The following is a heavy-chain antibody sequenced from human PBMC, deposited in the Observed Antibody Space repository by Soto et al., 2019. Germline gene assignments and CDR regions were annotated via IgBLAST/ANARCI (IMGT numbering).Heavy chain of an antibody. Sequence: PKISCAAYGYTFSSYGMHWVSQAPGTGLEWVAVISYDGSNKYYADSVKGRFTISRDNSKNTLYLQMNSLRAEDTAVYYCAKDFRDFCIISCYTAEYLVHGTLVSVS. CDR1: GYTFSSYG. CDR2: ISYDGSNK. D-gene: IGHD2-2*02. V-gene: IGHV3-30*18. J-gene: IGHJ4*01. CDR3: AKDFRDFCIISCYTAEY.